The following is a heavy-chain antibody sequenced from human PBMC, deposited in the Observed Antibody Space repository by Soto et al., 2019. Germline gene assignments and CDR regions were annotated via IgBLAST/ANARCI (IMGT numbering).Heavy chain of an antibody. V-gene: IGHV3-33*01. J-gene: IGHJ6*02. CDR3: ARDGYYGSGSVDV. CDR2: IWYDGSNK. CDR1: GFTFSSYG. Sequence: QVQLVESGGGVVQPGRSLRLSCAASGFTFSSYGMHWVRQAPGKGLEWVAVIWYDGSNKYYADSVKGRFTISRDNSKNTLYLQMNSLRAEDTAVYYCARDGYYGSGSVDVWGQGTTVNVSS. D-gene: IGHD3-10*01.